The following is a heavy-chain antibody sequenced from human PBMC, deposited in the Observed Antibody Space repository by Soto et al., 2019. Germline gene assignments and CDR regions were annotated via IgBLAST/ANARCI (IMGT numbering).Heavy chain of an antibody. CDR1: GYIFTSYG. Sequence: QVHLVQSGAEVKKPGASVKVSCKASGYIFTSYGITWVRQAPGQGLEWMGWISAYNGNTNYAQNFQGRVTMTTDTSTTTSYMELRSLTSDDTAVYFCARDWKGAEGFDPWGQGTLVTVSS. CDR3: ARDWKGAEGFDP. CDR2: ISAYNGNT. J-gene: IGHJ5*02. V-gene: IGHV1-18*01. D-gene: IGHD1-1*01.